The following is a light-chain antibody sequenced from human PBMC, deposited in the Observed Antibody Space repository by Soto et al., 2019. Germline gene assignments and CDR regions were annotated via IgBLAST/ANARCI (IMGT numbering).Light chain of an antibody. J-gene: IGLJ1*01. V-gene: IGLV2-14*01. CDR3: SSYTSTTNIYV. CDR1: SSDVGGYNY. Sequence: QSALTQPASVSGSPGQSITISCTGTSSDVGGYNYVSWYQQHPGKAPKLMIYEVRNRPSGVSNRFSGSKSGNTASLTISGLQAEDEAEYFCSSYTSTTNIYVFGSGTKVTV. CDR2: EVR.